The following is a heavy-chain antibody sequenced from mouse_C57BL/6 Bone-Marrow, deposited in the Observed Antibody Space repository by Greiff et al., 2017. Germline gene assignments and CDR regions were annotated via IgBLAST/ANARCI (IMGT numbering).Heavy chain of an antibody. CDR1: GYTFTSYW. CDR3: ARSPITTDYAMDY. V-gene: IGHV1-64*01. D-gene: IGHD1-2*01. J-gene: IGHJ4*01. Sequence: QVQLQQPGAELVKPGASVKLSCKASGYTFTSYWLHWVKQRPGQGLEWIGMIHPNSGSTNYNEKFKSKATLTVDKSSSTAYMQLSSLTSEDSAVYYCARSPITTDYAMDYWGQGTSVTVSS. CDR2: IHPNSGST.